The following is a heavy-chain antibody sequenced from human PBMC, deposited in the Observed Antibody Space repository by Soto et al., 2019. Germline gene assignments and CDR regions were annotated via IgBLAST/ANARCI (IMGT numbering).Heavy chain of an antibody. CDR1: GVTFSSYS. CDR3: ARGLMDFSGYIWGSSVTPHDY. J-gene: IGHJ4*02. D-gene: IGHD3-16*01. CDR2: ISSSSSYI. V-gene: IGHV3-21*01. Sequence: PGGSLRLSCAASGVTFSSYSMNWVRQAPGKGLEWVSSISSSSSYIYYADSVKGRFTISRDNAKNSLYLQMNSLRAEDTAVYYCARGLMDFSGYIWGSSVTPHDYWGQGTLVTVSS.